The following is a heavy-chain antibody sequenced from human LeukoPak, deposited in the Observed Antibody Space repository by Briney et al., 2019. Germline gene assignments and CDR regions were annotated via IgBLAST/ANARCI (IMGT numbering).Heavy chain of an antibody. J-gene: IGHJ3*02. CDR3: ARHSGDHGAFDI. D-gene: IGHD4-17*01. V-gene: IGHV4-59*08. Sequence: SETLSLTCTVSGDSIRNYYWNWIRQPPGKGLEWIAYIYYSGSTNYNPSLKSRVTISVDTSRNQISLKLSSVTAADTAVYYCARHSGDHGAFDIWGQGTMVTVSS. CDR2: IYYSGST. CDR1: GDSIRNYY.